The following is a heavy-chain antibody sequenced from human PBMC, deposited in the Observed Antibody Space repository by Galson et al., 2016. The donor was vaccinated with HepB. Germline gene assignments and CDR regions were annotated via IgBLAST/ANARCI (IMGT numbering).Heavy chain of an antibody. V-gene: IGHV3-23*01. Sequence: SLRLSCAASGFSISHYWISWVRQAPGKGLEWVSAIGGSGGSTYYADSVKGRFTISRDNSKNTLYLQMNSLRAEDTAVYYCAKKFYYDSTGYSLDYWGQGTLVTVSS. CDR2: IGGSGGST. J-gene: IGHJ4*02. CDR3: AKKFYYDSTGYSLDY. CDR1: GFSISHYW. D-gene: IGHD3-22*01.